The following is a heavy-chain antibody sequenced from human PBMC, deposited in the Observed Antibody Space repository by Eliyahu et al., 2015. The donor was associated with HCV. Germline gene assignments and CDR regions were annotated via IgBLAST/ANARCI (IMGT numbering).Heavy chain of an antibody. Sequence: EVQLVESGGGLIQPGGSLRLSCAASGFTVSSNYMSWVRQAPGKGLEWVSVIYSGGSTYYADSVKGRFTISRDNSKNTLYLQMNSLRAEDTAVYYCARVKGDYYDSSGYYYSSYFDYWGQGTLVTVSS. CDR1: GFTVSSNY. D-gene: IGHD3-22*01. J-gene: IGHJ4*02. V-gene: IGHV3-53*01. CDR3: ARVKGDYYDSSGYYYSSYFDY. CDR2: IYSGGST.